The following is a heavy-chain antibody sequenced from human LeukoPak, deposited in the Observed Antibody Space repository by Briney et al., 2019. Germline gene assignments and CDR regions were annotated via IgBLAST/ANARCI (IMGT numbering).Heavy chain of an antibody. J-gene: IGHJ5*02. D-gene: IGHD3-10*01. CDR3: AGPLVRGVMLDWFDP. CDR2: IYYSGST. Sequence: SETLSLTCTVSGGSITYYYWSWIRQPPGKGLEWIGSIYYSGSTYYNPSLKSRVTISVDTSKNQFSLKLSSVTAADTAVYYCAGPLVRGVMLDWFDPWGQGTLVTVSS. V-gene: IGHV4-59*05. CDR1: GGSITYYY.